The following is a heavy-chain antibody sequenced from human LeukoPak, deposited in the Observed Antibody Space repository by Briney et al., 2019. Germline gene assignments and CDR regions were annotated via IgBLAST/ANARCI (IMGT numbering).Heavy chain of an antibody. J-gene: IGHJ4*02. CDR2: INHSGST. V-gene: IGHV4-34*01. CDR1: GGSFSGYY. D-gene: IGHD4-11*01. Sequence: PSETLSLTCAVYGGSFSGYYWSWLRQPPGQGLEWIGEINHSGSTNYNPSLKSRVTISVDTSKNQFSLKLSSVTAADTAVYYCARGYYSAALRYWGQGTLVTVSS. CDR3: ARGYYSAALRY.